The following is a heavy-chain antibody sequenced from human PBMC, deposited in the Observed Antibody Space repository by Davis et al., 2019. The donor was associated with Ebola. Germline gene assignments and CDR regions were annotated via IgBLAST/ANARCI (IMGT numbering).Heavy chain of an antibody. CDR2: ISYDGSNK. CDR3: ARDLVRLHMDV. D-gene: IGHD4-11*01. V-gene: IGHV3-30*14. J-gene: IGHJ6*02. CDR1: GFTFSSYW. Sequence: GGSLRLSCAASGFTFSSYWMHWVRQAPGKGLEWVAVISYDGSNKYYADSVKGRFTISRDNSKNTLYLQMNSLRAEDTAVYYCARDLVRLHMDVWGQGTTATVSS.